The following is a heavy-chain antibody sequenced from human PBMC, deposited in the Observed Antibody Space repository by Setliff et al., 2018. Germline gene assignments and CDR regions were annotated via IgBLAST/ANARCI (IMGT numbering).Heavy chain of an antibody. CDR3: ARGYYSSSWYSLCYFDY. J-gene: IGHJ4*02. V-gene: IGHV4-59*11. CDR2: IYYSGST. Sequence: PSETLSLTCTVSGGSISSHYWSWIRQPPGKGLEWIGSIYYSGSTNYNPSLKSRVTISVDTSKNQFSLKLSSVTAADTAVYYCARGYYSSSWYSLCYFDYWGQGTLVTVSS. D-gene: IGHD6-13*01. CDR1: GGSISSHY.